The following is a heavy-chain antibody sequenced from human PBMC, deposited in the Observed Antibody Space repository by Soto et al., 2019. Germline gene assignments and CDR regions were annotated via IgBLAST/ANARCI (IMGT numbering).Heavy chain of an antibody. CDR1: GVTVNSNY. CDR2: IYAGDST. Sequence: PGGSLRLSCANSGVTVNSNYMSWVRQAPGKGLEWVSVIYAGDSTYYADAVKGRFTISRDISKSTLYLQMNSLRAEDTAVYYCARGVTIFGVVIIANYWGQGTLVTVSS. V-gene: IGHV3-66*01. CDR3: ARGVTIFGVVIIANY. D-gene: IGHD3-3*01. J-gene: IGHJ4*02.